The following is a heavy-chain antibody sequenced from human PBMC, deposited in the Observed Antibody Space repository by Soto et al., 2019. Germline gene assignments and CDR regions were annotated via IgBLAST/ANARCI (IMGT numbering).Heavy chain of an antibody. CDR1: GGSISSGGYY. V-gene: IGHV4-31*03. D-gene: IGHD5-18*01. J-gene: IGHJ6*03. CDR3: ASGTAMAAVYYYYYMDV. CDR2: IYYSGST. Sequence: QVQLQESGPGLVKPSQTLSLTCTVSGGSISSGGYYWSWIRQHPGKGLEWIGYIYYSGSTYYHPSLRGRVTISVDPSKNQFSLKLSSVTAADTAVYYCASGTAMAAVYYYYYMDVWGKGTTVTVSS.